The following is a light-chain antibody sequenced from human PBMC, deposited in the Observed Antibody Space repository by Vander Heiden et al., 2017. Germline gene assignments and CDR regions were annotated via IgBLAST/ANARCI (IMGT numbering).Light chain of an antibody. V-gene: IGKV3-15*01. J-gene: IGKJ2*01. CDR1: QNVGSD. Sequence: EIVMTQSPATLSVSPGERATLSCRASQNVGSDLAWYQQKPGQAPRLLIFDASTRATGIPARFSGSGSGTDFTLTINSLQSEDFVVYFCQHYNNWPRTFGQGTKLGIK. CDR3: QHYNNWPRT. CDR2: DAS.